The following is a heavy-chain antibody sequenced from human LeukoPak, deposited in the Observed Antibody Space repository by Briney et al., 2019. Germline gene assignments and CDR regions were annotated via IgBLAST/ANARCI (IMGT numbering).Heavy chain of an antibody. J-gene: IGHJ5*02. CDR1: GGSISSYY. CDR3: ARVRRGSSWFSNWFDP. V-gene: IGHV4-59*01. CDR2: IYYSGST. D-gene: IGHD6-13*01. Sequence: SETLSLTCTVSGGSISSYYWSWIRQPPGKGLEWIGYIYYSGSTNYNPSLKSRGTISVDTSKNQFSLKLSSVTAADTAVYYCARVRRGSSWFSNWFDPWGQGTLVTVSS.